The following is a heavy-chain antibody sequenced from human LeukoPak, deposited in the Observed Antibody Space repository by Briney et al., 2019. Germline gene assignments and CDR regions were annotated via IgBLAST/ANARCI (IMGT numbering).Heavy chain of an antibody. CDR2: ISGRGGTT. CDR1: GFTFSSYG. J-gene: IGHJ4*02. D-gene: IGHD1-7*01. V-gene: IGHV3-23*01. Sequence: GGTLRLSCAASGFTFSSYGMSWVRQAPGKGLEGVSLISGRGGTTYYADSVKGRVTISRDNSKNTMYLQMNNLRAEDTAVYDCARELTDALDYWGQGTLVTVSS. CDR3: ARELTDALDY.